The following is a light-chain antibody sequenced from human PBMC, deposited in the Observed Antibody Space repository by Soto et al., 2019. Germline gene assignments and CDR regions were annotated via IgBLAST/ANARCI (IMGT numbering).Light chain of an antibody. CDR2: EVS. V-gene: IGLV2-8*01. CDR3: ASYVGSDIWV. Sequence: QSVLTQPPSASGSPGQSVTISCTGTSSDVGAYKYVSWYQQYPGKAPKLMIYEVSKRPSGVPDLFSGSKSGNTASLTVSGLQAEDEADYYCASYVGSDIWVFGGGTKLTVL. CDR1: SSDVGAYKY. J-gene: IGLJ3*02.